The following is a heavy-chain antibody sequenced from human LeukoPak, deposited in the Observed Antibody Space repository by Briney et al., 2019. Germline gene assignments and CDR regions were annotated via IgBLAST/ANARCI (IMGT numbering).Heavy chain of an antibody. CDR2: INPNSGGT. D-gene: IGHD2-2*01. CDR3: ARALPLDIVVVPAAP. CDR1: GYTFTGYY. J-gene: IGHJ5*02. V-gene: IGHV1-2*02. Sequence: ASVKVSCTASGYTFTGYYMHWVRQAPGQGLEWMGWINPNSGGTNYAQKFQGRVTMTRDTSISTAYMELSRLRSDHTAVYYCARALPLDIVVVPAAPWGQGTLVTVSS.